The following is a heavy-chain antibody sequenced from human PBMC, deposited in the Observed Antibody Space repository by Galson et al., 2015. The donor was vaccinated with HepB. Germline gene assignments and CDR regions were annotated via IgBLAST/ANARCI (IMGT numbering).Heavy chain of an antibody. CDR2: IRDGGSNK. CDR3: AKDQFVWGSARRPDAFAI. V-gene: IGHV3-30*02. CDR1: GFTLSNYG. Sequence: SLRLSCAASGFTLSNYGMRWVRQAPGKGLEWVAFIRDGGSNKYYADSVKGRFTISRDNSKNTLYLQMNSLRAEDTAVYYCAKDQFVWGSARRPDAFAIWGQGTMVTVSS. J-gene: IGHJ3*02. D-gene: IGHD2-15*01.